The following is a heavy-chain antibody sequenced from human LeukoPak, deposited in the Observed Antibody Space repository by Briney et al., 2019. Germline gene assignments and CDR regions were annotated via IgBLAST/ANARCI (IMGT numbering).Heavy chain of an antibody. D-gene: IGHD1-26*01. CDR2: ISSSSSYI. V-gene: IGHV3-21*01. CDR3: ARGGGRDGWGSGPAESGSYRFDY. J-gene: IGHJ4*02. Sequence: GGSLRLSCAASGFSFSYYGMNWVRQAPGKGLEWVSSISSSSSYIYYADSVKGRFTISRDNAKNSLYLQMNSLRAEDTAVYYCARGGGRDGWGSGPAESGSYRFDYWGQGTLVTVSS. CDR1: GFSFSYYG.